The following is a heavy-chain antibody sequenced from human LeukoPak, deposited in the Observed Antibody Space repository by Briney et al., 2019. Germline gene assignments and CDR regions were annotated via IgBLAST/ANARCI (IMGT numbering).Heavy chain of an antibody. D-gene: IGHD2-2*03. Sequence: SETLSLTCTVSGYSITSGYYWGWIRQPPGKGLEWIGSIYHSGSTYYNPSLMSRVTISVDTSKNQFSLQRTSVTAADTAFYYCATYGFCSSSSCYYFDYWGRGTLVTVSS. CDR2: IYHSGST. CDR3: ATYGFCSSSSCYYFDY. CDR1: GYSITSGYY. J-gene: IGHJ4*02. V-gene: IGHV4-38-2*02.